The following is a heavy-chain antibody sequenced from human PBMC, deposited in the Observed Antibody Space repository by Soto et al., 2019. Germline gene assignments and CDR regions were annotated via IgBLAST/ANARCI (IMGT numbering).Heavy chain of an antibody. CDR1: GFSFSNCG. CDR3: VKGSEVARQELDY. CDR2: ISSDGSDK. Sequence: QVQLVESGGGVVQPGRSLRLSCAASGFSFSNCGMHWVRQAPGKGLEWVAAISSDGSDKYDSESVKGRFTISRDNSKNTLFLQMNSLRVEDTAVYYCVKGSEVARQELDYWGQGTLVTVSS. J-gene: IGHJ4*02. V-gene: IGHV3-30*18. D-gene: IGHD2-15*01.